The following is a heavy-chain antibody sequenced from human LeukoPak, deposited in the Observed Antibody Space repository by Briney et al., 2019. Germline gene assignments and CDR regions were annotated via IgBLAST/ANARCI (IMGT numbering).Heavy chain of an antibody. J-gene: IGHJ4*02. Sequence: ASVKVSCXASGGTFSSYAISWVRQAPGQGLEWMGRIIPIFGTANYAQKFQGRVTITTDESTSTAYMELSSLRSEDTAVYYCAREFDSSGSYWGQGTLVTVSS. CDR3: AREFDSSGSY. CDR2: IIPIFGTA. V-gene: IGHV1-69*05. D-gene: IGHD6-19*01. CDR1: GGTFSSYA.